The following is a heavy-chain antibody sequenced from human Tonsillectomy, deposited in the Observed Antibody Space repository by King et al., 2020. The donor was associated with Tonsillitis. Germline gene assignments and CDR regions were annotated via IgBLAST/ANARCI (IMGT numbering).Heavy chain of an antibody. D-gene: IGHD3-22*01. Sequence: QLVQSGTEVKKPGEFLKISCKGSGYTFTNSWIGWVRQMPGKGLEWMGLIYPDDSDTRYSPSFQCQVTISADKSINTAYLQWSSLKASDTAMYYCARWGLTDYDSSGYYYPFDYWGQGTLVTVSS. CDR1: GYTFTNSW. V-gene: IGHV5-51*01. CDR3: ARWGLTDYDSSGYYYPFDY. J-gene: IGHJ4*02. CDR2: IYPDDSDT.